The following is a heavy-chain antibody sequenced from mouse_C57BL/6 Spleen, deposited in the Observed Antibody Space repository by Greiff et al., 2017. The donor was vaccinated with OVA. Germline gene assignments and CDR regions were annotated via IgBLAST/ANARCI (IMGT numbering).Heavy chain of an antibody. CDR1: GYSITSGYY. CDR3: ARPYEYDGDWYFDV. Sequence: EVQLQESGPGLVKPSQSLSLTCSVTGYSITSGYYWNWIRQFPGNQLEWMGYISYDGSTNYNPSLKNRSSVTRDTSKNQVLLKLNSVTTEDTATYYCARPYEYDGDWYFDVWGTGTTVTVSS. J-gene: IGHJ1*03. V-gene: IGHV3-6*01. D-gene: IGHD2-4*01. CDR2: ISYDGST.